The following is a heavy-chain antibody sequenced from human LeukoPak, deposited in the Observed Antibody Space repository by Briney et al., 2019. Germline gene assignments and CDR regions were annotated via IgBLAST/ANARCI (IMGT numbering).Heavy chain of an antibody. Sequence: GGSLRLSCAASGFTFDDYAMHWVRQAPGKGLEWVSGISWNSGSIGYADSVKGRFTISRDNAKNSLYLQMNSLRAEDTALYYCAKEMFGSSWFDFGYWGQGTLVTVSS. CDR3: AKEMFGSSWFDFGY. CDR2: ISWNSGSI. J-gene: IGHJ4*02. D-gene: IGHD6-13*01. CDR1: GFTFDDYA. V-gene: IGHV3-9*01.